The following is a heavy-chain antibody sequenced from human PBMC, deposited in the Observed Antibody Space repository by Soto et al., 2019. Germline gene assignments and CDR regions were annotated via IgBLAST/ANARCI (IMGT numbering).Heavy chain of an antibody. CDR2: SIDSGGRS. CDR3: AKDKMEQWLVGCYYDY. Sequence: EVQLLESGGGLVQPGGSLRLSCAASGFTFSSHAMSWVRQAPGKGLEWVSSSIDSGGRSYHADSVRGRFTISRDNSKNPLYLQMNSLRADDTAIYYCAKDKMEQWLVGCYYDYWGQGALVTVSS. CDR1: GFTFSSHA. D-gene: IGHD6-19*01. J-gene: IGHJ4*02. V-gene: IGHV3-23*01.